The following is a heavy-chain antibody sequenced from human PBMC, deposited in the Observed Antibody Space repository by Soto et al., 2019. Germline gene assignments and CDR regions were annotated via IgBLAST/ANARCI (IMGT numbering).Heavy chain of an antibody. J-gene: IGHJ4*02. Sequence: QVQLVQSGAEVKKPGSSVKVSCKASGGTFSSYTISWVRQAPGQGLEWMGRIIPILGIANYAQKFQGRVTFTADKPTSTAYMELSSLRSEDTAVYYCARRGGFGELFVYWGQGTLVTVSS. CDR2: IIPILGIA. CDR1: GGTFSSYT. CDR3: ARRGGFGELFVY. D-gene: IGHD3-10*01. V-gene: IGHV1-69*02.